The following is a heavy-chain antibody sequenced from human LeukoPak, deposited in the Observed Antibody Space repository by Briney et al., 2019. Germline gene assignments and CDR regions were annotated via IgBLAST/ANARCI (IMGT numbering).Heavy chain of an antibody. J-gene: IGHJ4*02. D-gene: IGHD2-2*02. V-gene: IGHV4-59*01. CDR2: IYYSGST. CDR1: GGSISSYY. Sequence: KASETLSLTCTVSGGSISSYYWSWIRQPPGKGLEWIGYIYYSGSTNYNPSLKSRVTISVDTSKNQFSLKLSSVTAADTAVYYCARVGREAAAIGYWGQGTLVTVSS. CDR3: ARVGREAAAIGY.